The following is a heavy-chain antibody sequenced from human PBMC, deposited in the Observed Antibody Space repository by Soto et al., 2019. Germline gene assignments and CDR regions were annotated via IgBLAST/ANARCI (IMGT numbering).Heavy chain of an antibody. CDR3: ARGSSIAGLYYGMDV. Sequence: QVQLQESGPGLVKPSQTLSLTCTVSGGSISSGGYYWTWIRQHAGKGLEWIGYNYYSGITYYNPSLKRRVTISLDTSKNQFSLKLSSVTAADTAVYYCARGSSIAGLYYGMDVWGQGTTVTVSS. CDR2: NYYSGIT. J-gene: IGHJ6*02. CDR1: GGSISSGGYY. V-gene: IGHV4-31*03. D-gene: IGHD6-6*01.